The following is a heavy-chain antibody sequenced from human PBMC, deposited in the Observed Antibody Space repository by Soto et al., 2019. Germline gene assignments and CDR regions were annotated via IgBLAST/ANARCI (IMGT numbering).Heavy chain of an antibody. J-gene: IGHJ3*01. V-gene: IGHV1-18*01. Sequence: QVQLVQSGATQEKPGASVKVSCEAFGYSFDSYAYSWVRQAPGQGLEWIGRIGSGDTNYAQKLQGRVTMTTDTSTNTAYMELRSLRSDDTALYYCARENDPYGFDLWGQGTMVTVSS. CDR3: ARENDPYGFDL. CDR2: IGSGDT. CDR1: GYSFDSYA.